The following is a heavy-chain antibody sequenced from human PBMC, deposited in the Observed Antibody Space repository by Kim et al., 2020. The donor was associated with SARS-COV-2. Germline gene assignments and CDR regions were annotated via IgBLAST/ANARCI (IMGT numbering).Heavy chain of an antibody. CDR2: IRGDGSEE. D-gene: IGHD2-15*01. Sequence: GGSLRLSCAASGFTFNSYYMTWVRQAPGKGLEWVANIRGDGSEEYYVDSVKGRFTISRDNAKNSLYLQMNSLRAEDTAVYYCARDRGYCSGVICYSVFDYWGQGTLVTVSS. CDR1: GFTFNSYY. J-gene: IGHJ4*02. CDR3: ARDRGYCSGVICYSVFDY. V-gene: IGHV3-7*03.